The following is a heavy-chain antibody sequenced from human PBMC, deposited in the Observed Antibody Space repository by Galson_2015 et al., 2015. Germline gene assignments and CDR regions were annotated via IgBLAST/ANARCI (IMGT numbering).Heavy chain of an antibody. CDR3: ARSQRWVPWFDP. CDR1: GFTFSSYW. Sequence: SLRLSCAASGFTFSSYWMSWVRQAPGKGLEWVANINKDGSEKYYVDSVKGRFTISRDNAKNSLYLQMNSLRAEDTAVYYCARSQRWVPWFDPWGQGTLVTVSS. CDR2: INKDGSEK. J-gene: IGHJ5*02. V-gene: IGHV3-7*03. D-gene: IGHD5-24*01.